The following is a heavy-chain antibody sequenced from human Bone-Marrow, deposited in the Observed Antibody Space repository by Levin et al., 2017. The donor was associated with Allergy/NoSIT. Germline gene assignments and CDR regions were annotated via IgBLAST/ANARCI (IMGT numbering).Heavy chain of an antibody. D-gene: IGHD3-16*01. CDR2: INPDTGDT. CDR1: GFTFTGSY. Sequence: EASVKVSCKASGFTFTGSYMHWVRQAPGQGLEWMGWINPDTGDTKYAQKFQGRVTMTRDTSDSTAYMELSRLTSDDTAVYYCARDLTFGVLIIPPTYYLETWGQGTLVTVSS. V-gene: IGHV1-2*02. J-gene: IGHJ4*01. CDR3: ARDLTFGVLIIPPTYYLET.